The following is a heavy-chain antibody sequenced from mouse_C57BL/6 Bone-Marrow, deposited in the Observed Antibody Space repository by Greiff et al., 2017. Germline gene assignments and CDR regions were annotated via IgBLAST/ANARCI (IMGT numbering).Heavy chain of an antibody. J-gene: IGHJ2*01. V-gene: IGHV14-4*01. CDR1: GFNIKDDY. CDR2: IDPENGDT. CDR3: NTSICYGNPYYFDY. Sequence: VQLQQSGAELVRPGASVKLSCTASGFNIKDDYMHWVKQRPEQGLEWIGWIDPENGDTEYASKFQGKATITADTSSNTAYLQLSILTSEDTAVYYCNTSICYGNPYYFDYWGQGTTLTVSS. D-gene: IGHD2-1*01.